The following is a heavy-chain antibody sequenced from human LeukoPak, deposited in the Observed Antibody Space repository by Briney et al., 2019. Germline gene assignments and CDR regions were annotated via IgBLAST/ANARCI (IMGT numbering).Heavy chain of an antibody. CDR1: GFAFSDYY. Sequence: PGGSLRLSCAASGFAFSDYYMSWFRQAPGKGLEWVSYISDSGGYTNYADSVKGRFTISRDNAKNSMYLQMNSLRAEDTAVYYCARTYGGNSKIDYWGRGTLVTVSS. CDR2: ISDSGGYT. V-gene: IGHV3-11*03. D-gene: IGHD4-23*01. J-gene: IGHJ4*02. CDR3: ARTYGGNSKIDY.